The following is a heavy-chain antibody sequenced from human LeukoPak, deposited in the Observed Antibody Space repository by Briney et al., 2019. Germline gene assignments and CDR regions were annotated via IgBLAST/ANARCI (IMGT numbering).Heavy chain of an antibody. CDR2: IYYSGST. V-gene: IGHV4-59*06. CDR3: ARINDSSGYFDY. J-gene: IGHJ4*02. CDR1: GGSISSYY. Sequence: SETLSLTCTVSGGSISSYYWSWIRQPPGKGLEWIGYIYYSGSTYYNPSLKSRVTISVDTSKNQFSLKLSSVTAADTAVYYCARINDSSGYFDYWGQGTLVTVSS. D-gene: IGHD3-22*01.